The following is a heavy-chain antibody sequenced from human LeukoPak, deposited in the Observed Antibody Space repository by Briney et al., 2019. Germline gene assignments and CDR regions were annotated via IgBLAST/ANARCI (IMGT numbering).Heavy chain of an antibody. CDR1: GGSLSSYY. CDR2: IYDSGST. Sequence: SQTLSLTCPVSGGSLSSYYWSWIRQPPGEVLEWIGYIYDSGSTNYNPSLKSRVTISVDTSKNQFSLKLSSVTAADTAVYFCARHHDGGPKLRLDFWGLGVLVTVSS. V-gene: IGHV4-59*08. J-gene: IGHJ4*02. D-gene: IGHD2-15*01. CDR3: ARHHDGGPKLRLDF.